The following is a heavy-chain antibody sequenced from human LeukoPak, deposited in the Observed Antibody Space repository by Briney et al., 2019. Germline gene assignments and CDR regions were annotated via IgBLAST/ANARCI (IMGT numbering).Heavy chain of an antibody. V-gene: IGHV3-7*03. Sequence: GGSLRLSCAASGFAFSTYWMSWVRQAPGKGLEWVANVKQDGSEKYYVDSVKGRFTISRDNSKNTLYLQMNSLRAEDTAVYYCAKGSITMIVRTDFDYWGQGTLVTVSS. CDR1: GFAFSTYW. J-gene: IGHJ4*02. D-gene: IGHD3-22*01. CDR3: AKGSITMIVRTDFDY. CDR2: VKQDGSEK.